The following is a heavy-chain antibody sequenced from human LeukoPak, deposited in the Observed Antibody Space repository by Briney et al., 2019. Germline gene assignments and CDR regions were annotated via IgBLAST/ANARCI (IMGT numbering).Heavy chain of an antibody. CDR2: VNPNSGGT. CDR3: ATSDLWFGFGDWFEP. V-gene: IGHV1-2*02. CDR1: VYTFTGFY. J-gene: IGHJ5*02. Sequence: ASVKVTCKASVYTFTGFYIHWVRQAPGEGPQWMGWVNPNSGGTNYAKKFQGRVTLTRDTSITTAYMELSSLRSDDTAVYYCATSDLWFGFGDWFEPWVQGTLVTVSS. D-gene: IGHD3-10*01.